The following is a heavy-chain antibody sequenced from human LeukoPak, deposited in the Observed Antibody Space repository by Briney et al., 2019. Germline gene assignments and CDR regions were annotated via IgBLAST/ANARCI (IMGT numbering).Heavy chain of an antibody. D-gene: IGHD1-26*01. V-gene: IGHV3-7*01. CDR3: LRESRSGSYSGY. J-gene: IGHJ4*02. CDR2: INQGGNDK. CDR1: GFTFSSYW. Sequence: GGSLRLPCAASGFTFSSYWMSWVRQAPGKGLEWVANINQGGNDKHYVDSRFTISRDNANNSLYLQMNSLRAEDTAVYYCLRESRSGSYSGYWGQGTLVTVSS.